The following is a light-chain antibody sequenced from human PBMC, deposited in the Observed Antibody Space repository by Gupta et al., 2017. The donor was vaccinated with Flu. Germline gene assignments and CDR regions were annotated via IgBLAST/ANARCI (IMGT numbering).Light chain of an antibody. Sequence: VLTQPPSVSEAPRQRVTISCSGSSSNIGNNAVNWYQQLPGKAPKLLIYYDDLLPSGVSDRFSGSKSGTSASLAISGLQSEDEAEYYCAAWDDSLNGYVFGTGTKVTVL. J-gene: IGLJ1*01. CDR1: SSNIGNNA. V-gene: IGLV1-36*01. CDR3: AAWDDSLNGYV. CDR2: YDD.